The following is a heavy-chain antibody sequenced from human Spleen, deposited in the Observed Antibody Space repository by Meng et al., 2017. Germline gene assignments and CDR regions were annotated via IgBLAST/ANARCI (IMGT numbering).Heavy chain of an antibody. CDR2: INHSGST. CDR1: GGSFSDYY. V-gene: IGHV4-34*01. CDR3: ARGPTTMAHDFDY. D-gene: IGHD4-11*01. J-gene: IGHJ4*02. Sequence: QGHLQQWGDGLLKPSVTLPLTCAVYGGSFSDYYWSWIRQPPGKGLEWIGEINHSGSTNYNPSLESRATISVDTSQNNLSLKLSSVTAADSAVYYCARGPTTMAHDFDYWGQGTLVTVSS.